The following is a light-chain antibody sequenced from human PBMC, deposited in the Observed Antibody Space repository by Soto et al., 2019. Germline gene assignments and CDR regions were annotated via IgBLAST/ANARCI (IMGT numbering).Light chain of an antibody. J-gene: IGLJ1*01. Sequence: QSALTQPPSASGSPGQSVTISCTGTKSDIGVYDFVSWYQHHPGKAPRLIIYEVVQRPSGVPDRFSGSKSGNTASLTVSGLRAADEADYYCSSYTRSSTSYVFGTGTKVTVL. V-gene: IGLV2-8*01. CDR3: SSYTRSSTSYV. CDR2: EVV. CDR1: KSDIGVYDF.